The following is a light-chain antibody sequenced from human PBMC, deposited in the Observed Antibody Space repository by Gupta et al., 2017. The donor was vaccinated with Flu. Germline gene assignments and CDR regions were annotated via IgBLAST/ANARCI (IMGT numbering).Light chain of an antibody. Sequence: DVVMTQSPLSLPVALGQPASISCRSSQSLVYSDGNTVLHWFQQRPGQSPRRLIYLGSHRDSGVPDRFSGSGSGTDFTLKISRVEAEDVGVYFCRQGGHWPWAFGQGTKVEIK. CDR1: QSLVYSDGNTV. V-gene: IGKV2-30*01. CDR2: LGS. J-gene: IGKJ1*01. CDR3: RQGGHWPWA.